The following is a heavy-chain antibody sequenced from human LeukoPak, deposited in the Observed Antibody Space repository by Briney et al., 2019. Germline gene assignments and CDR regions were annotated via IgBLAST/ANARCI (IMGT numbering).Heavy chain of an antibody. V-gene: IGHV3-30*03. CDR1: GFTFSDYY. D-gene: IGHD3-22*01. Sequence: GGSLRLSCAASGFTFSDYYMSWIRQAPGKGLEWVAVISYDGRNKYYADSVKGRFTISRDNSKNTLYLQMNSLRAEDTAVYYCARERSSGYYNYFDYWGQGTLVTVSS. CDR2: ISYDGRNK. J-gene: IGHJ4*02. CDR3: ARERSSGYYNYFDY.